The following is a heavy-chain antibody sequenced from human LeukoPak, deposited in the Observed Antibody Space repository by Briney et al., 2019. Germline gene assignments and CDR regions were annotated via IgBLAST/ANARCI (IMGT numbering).Heavy chain of an antibody. CDR2: INPNSGGT. J-gene: IGHJ5*02. Sequence: GASVKVSCKASGYTFTGYYINWVRQAPGQGLEWMGWINPNSGGTNYAQKFQGRVTMTRDTSISTAYMELNRLRSDDTAVYYCARSRPEWTGYYPVDPWGQGTLVTVSS. D-gene: IGHD3/OR15-3a*01. CDR3: ARSRPEWTGYYPVDP. V-gene: IGHV1-2*02. CDR1: GYTFTGYY.